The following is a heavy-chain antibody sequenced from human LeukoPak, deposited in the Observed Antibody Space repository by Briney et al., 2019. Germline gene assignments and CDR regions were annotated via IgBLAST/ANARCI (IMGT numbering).Heavy chain of an antibody. J-gene: IGHJ6*03. CDR2: ISAYNGNT. CDR1: GYTFTSYG. Sequence: ASVKVSCKASGYTFTSYGISWVRQAPGQGLEWMGWISAYNGNTNYVQKLQGRVTMTTDTSTSTAYMELRSLRSDDTAVYYCARSPATRYYYYYMDVWGKGTTVTVSS. V-gene: IGHV1-18*01. D-gene: IGHD1-26*01. CDR3: ARSPATRYYYYYMDV.